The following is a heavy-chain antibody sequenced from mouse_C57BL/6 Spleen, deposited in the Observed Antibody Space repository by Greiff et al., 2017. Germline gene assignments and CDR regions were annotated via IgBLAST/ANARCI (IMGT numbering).Heavy chain of an antibody. Sequence: VQLQQSGPELVKPGASVKISCKASGYAFSSSWMNWVKQRPGKGLEWIGRIYPGDGDTNYNGKFKGKATLTADKSSSTAYMQLSSLTSEDSAVYFCARGLWRGFDYWGQGTTLTVAS. CDR3: ARGLWRGFDY. CDR1: GYAFSSSW. CDR2: IYPGDGDT. V-gene: IGHV1-82*01. J-gene: IGHJ2*01. D-gene: IGHD1-1*02.